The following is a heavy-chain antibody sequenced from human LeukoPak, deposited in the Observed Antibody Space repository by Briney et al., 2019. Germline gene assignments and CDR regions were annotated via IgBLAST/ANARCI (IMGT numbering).Heavy chain of an antibody. CDR2: ISRNSRHV. Sequence: GGSLRLSCAASGFTFSDYSMNWVRQAPGKGLEWVSSISRNSRHVYYGGSVWGRFTISRDDAMNTLFLEMNSLRDEDMAVYYCVRDFMGMGGTTAYLHYWGQGTLVTVSS. V-gene: IGHV3-21*01. CDR1: GFTFSDYS. J-gene: IGHJ1*01. CDR3: VRDFMGMGGTTAYLHY. D-gene: IGHD1-26*01.